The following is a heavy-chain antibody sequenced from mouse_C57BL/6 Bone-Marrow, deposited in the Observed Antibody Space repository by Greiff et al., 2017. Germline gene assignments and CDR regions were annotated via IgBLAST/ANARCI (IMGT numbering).Heavy chain of an antibody. Sequence: DVKLQESGPGLVKPSQSLSLTCSVTGYSITSGYYWNWIRQFPGNKLEWMGYISYDGSNNYNPSLKNRISITRDTSKNQFFLKLNSVTTEDTATYYCAREGYGSSSYAMDYWGQGTSVTVSS. CDR1: GYSITSGYY. CDR2: ISYDGSN. CDR3: AREGYGSSSYAMDY. D-gene: IGHD1-1*01. J-gene: IGHJ4*01. V-gene: IGHV3-6*01.